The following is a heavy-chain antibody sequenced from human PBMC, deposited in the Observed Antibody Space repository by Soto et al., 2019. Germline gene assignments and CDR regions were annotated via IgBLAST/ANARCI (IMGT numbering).Heavy chain of an antibody. J-gene: IGHJ4*02. Sequence: QVQLVQSGAEVKKPESSVKVSCKAPGGTFSTYAISWVRQAPGQGLEWMGGIIPMFGTANYAQTFQDRVTITADESTNTVYMALSSLRSEDTAVYFCASGIQLWLRRINNGYSGWGQGTLVTVSS. CDR1: GGTFSTYA. CDR2: IIPMFGTA. D-gene: IGHD5-18*01. CDR3: ASGIQLWLRRINNGYSG. V-gene: IGHV1-69*12.